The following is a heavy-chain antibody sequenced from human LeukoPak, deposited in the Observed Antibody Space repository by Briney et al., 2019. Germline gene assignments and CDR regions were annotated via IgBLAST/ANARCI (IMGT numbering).Heavy chain of an antibody. CDR3: AKSLLTTATGTGRAFDI. Sequence: GGSLRLSCEAAGFSFRDYPMGWVRRASGRRLEWVSGISAGADVIFYADPVKGRFTISRDNSKNTLYLQMNSLRAEDSAEYYCAKSLLTTATGTGRAFDIWGQGTMVTVSA. D-gene: IGHD1-1*01. CDR1: GFSFRDYP. V-gene: IGHV3-23*01. CDR2: ISAGADVI. J-gene: IGHJ3*02.